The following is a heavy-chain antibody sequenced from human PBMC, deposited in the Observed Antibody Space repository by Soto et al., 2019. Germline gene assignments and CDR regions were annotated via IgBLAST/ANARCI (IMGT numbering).Heavy chain of an antibody. Sequence: EVQLVQSGAEVKKPGESLKISCKGSGYSFTSYWIGWVRQMPGKGLEWMGIIYPGDSDTRYSPSFQGQVTISADKSISTAYLQWSSLKASDTAVYYCARLRGRYYYGSGGAAVWGQGTLVTVSS. D-gene: IGHD3-10*01. J-gene: IGHJ4*02. CDR2: IYPGDSDT. CDR1: GYSFTSYW. V-gene: IGHV5-51*03. CDR3: ARLRGRYYYGSGGAAV.